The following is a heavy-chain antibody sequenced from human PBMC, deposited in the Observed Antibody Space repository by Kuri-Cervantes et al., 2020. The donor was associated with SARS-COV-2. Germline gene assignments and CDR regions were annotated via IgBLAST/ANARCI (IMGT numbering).Heavy chain of an antibody. CDR1: RYSFTSYW. J-gene: IGHJ6*02. V-gene: IGHV5-51*01. D-gene: IGHD2-15*01. Sequence: GESLKISCKGSRYSFTSYWIGWVRQMPGKGLEWMGIIYPGDSDTRYSPSFQGQVTISADKSISTAYLQWSSLKASDTAMYYCARSAAPPALYYGMDVWGQGTTVTVSS. CDR3: ARSAAPPALYYGMDV. CDR2: IYPGDSDT.